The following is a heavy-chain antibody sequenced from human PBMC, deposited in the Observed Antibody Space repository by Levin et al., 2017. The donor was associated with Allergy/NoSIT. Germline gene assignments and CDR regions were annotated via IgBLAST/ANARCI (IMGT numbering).Heavy chain of an antibody. CDR1: GFTFSSYA. Sequence: GGSLRLSCVASGFTFSSYAMSWVRQAPGKGLEWVSAISGSGSSTYYVDSVQGRFTISRDNSKNTLYLQMNSLRAEDTAVYYCAKQYYDILTGYWPIDYWGQGTLVTVSS. D-gene: IGHD3-9*01. CDR2: ISGSGSST. J-gene: IGHJ4*02. CDR3: AKQYYDILTGYWPIDY. V-gene: IGHV3-23*01.